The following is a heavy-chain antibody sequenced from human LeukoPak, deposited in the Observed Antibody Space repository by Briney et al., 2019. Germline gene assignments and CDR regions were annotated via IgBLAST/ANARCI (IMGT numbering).Heavy chain of an antibody. CDR1: GFPLSSYS. CDR2: ISASGSNI. Sequence: GGSLRLSCAASGFPLSSYSINWFRQAPGKGLEWVAYISASGSNIYYVDSVKGRFTVSRDNPKSSLFLQMNSPRAEDTAVYYCARVKGSYFDYRGQGALVTVSS. V-gene: IGHV3-48*01. D-gene: IGHD2-15*01. CDR3: ARVKGSYFDY. J-gene: IGHJ4*02.